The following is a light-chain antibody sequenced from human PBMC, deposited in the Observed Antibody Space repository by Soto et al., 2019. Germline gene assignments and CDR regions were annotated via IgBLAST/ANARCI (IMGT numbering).Light chain of an antibody. CDR2: DAS. Sequence: DIQMTQSPSTLSASVGDRVTITCRASESISTWLAWYQQKPGRAPKLLIYDASNLESGVPSRFSGSSSGTEFILTIDSVQPDDFATYYCQQSYSTPRGLTFGGGTKVEIK. J-gene: IGKJ4*01. CDR1: ESISTW. CDR3: QQSYSTPRGLT. V-gene: IGKV1-5*01.